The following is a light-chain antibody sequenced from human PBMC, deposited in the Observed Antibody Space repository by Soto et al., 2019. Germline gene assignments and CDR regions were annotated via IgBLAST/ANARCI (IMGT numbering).Light chain of an antibody. V-gene: IGKV3-20*01. CDR2: GAS. J-gene: IGKJ3*01. CDR1: QSVSSSY. CDR3: QEYNNWLIFT. Sequence: EIVLTQSPGTLSLSPGERATLSCRASQSVSSSYLAWYQQKPGQAPRLLIYGASSRATGIPDRFSGSGSGTEFTLTISSLQSEDFAVYYCQEYNNWLIFTFGPGTKLDLK.